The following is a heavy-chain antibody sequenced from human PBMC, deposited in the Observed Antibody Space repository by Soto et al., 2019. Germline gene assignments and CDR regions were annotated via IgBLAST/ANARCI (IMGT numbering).Heavy chain of an antibody. Sequence: SVKVSCKASGGTFSSYAISWVRQAPGQGLEWMGGIIPIFGTANYAQKFQGRVTITADESTSTAYMELSSLRSEDTAVYYCARPGGGYGKRPKYYYYYYGMDVWGQGTTVTVSS. CDR2: IIPIFGTA. CDR1: GGTFSSYA. CDR3: ARPGGGYGKRPKYYYYYYGMDV. D-gene: IGHD4-17*01. J-gene: IGHJ6*02. V-gene: IGHV1-69*13.